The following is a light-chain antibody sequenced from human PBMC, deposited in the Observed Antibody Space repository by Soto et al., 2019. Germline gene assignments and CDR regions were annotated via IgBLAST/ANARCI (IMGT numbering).Light chain of an antibody. Sequence: DIQMTQSPSSLSASVGDRVTITCRASQSINTYLNWYQQKPGKAPKLLIYAASSLQSGVPSRFSGSGSGTDFTLTISSLQPEDFATYDCQQSYSTPRTFGQGTKVEMK. CDR3: QQSYSTPRT. J-gene: IGKJ1*01. CDR1: QSINTY. V-gene: IGKV1-39*01. CDR2: AAS.